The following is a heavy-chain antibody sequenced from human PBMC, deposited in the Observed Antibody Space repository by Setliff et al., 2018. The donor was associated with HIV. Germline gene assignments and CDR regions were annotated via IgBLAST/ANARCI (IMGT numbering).Heavy chain of an antibody. V-gene: IGHV3-48*01. Sequence: GGSLRLSCAASGFTFSSYSMNWVRQAPGKGLEWVSYISSSSSSIYHADSVKGRFTISRDNAKNTLYLQMNRLRAEGTALYYCVRGPQFRPHWGQGTLVTVSS. CDR1: GFTFSSYS. J-gene: IGHJ4*02. CDR2: ISSSSSSI. CDR3: VRGPQFRPH.